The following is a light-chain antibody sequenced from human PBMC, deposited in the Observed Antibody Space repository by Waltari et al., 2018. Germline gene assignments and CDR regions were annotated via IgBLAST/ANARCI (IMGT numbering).Light chain of an antibody. CDR1: SSDLGRCRL. CDR3: CSYAGANLVI. J-gene: IGLJ2*01. V-gene: IGLV2-23*01. Sequence: QSALTQPASVSGSPGQSLTIPCSGTSSDLGRCRLVPWYQQPPGNAPKLIIHEASERPSGVSDRFSGSKSGNTASLTISGLQTEDEATFYCCSYAGANLVIFGGGTRVTVL. CDR2: EAS.